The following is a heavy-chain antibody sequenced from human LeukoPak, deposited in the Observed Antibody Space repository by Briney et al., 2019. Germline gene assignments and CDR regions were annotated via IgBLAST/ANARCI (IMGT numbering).Heavy chain of an antibody. D-gene: IGHD3-10*01. CDR3: AREEGDSYFDY. CDR1: GFTFSSYG. CDR2: ISYDGSNK. Sequence: PGGSLRLSCAASGFTFSSYGMHWVRQAPGKGLEWVAVISYDGSNKYYADSVKGRFTISRDNSKNTLCLQMNSLRAEDTAVYYCAREEGDSYFDYWGQGTLVTVSS. J-gene: IGHJ4*02. V-gene: IGHV3-30*03.